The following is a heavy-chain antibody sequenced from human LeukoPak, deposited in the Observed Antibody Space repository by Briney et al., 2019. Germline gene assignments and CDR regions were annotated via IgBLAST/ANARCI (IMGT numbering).Heavy chain of an antibody. Sequence: SETLSLTCAVYGGSFSGYYWSWIRQPPGKGLEWIGEINHSGSTNYNPSLKSRVTISVDTSKNQFSLKLSSVTAADTAVYYCARHGPVEMATIVSGYFDYWGQGTLVSVSS. CDR2: INHSGST. J-gene: IGHJ4*02. V-gene: IGHV4-34*01. D-gene: IGHD5-24*01. CDR1: GGSFSGYY. CDR3: ARHGPVEMATIVSGYFDY.